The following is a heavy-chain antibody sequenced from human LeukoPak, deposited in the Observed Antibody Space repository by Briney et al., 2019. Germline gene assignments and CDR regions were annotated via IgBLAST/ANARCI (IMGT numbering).Heavy chain of an antibody. Sequence: WASVKVSCKTSGYSFSSHAISWVRQAPGQGPEWMGWINTNTGNPTYARGFTGRYVFSLDTSVSTAYLQISGLKADDTAVYYCGRDPRLGIRGYTYGYFDYWGQGTLVTVSS. CDR3: GRDPRLGIRGYTYGYFDY. CDR2: INTNTGNP. V-gene: IGHV7-4-1*02. D-gene: IGHD5-18*01. CDR1: GYSFSSHA. J-gene: IGHJ4*02.